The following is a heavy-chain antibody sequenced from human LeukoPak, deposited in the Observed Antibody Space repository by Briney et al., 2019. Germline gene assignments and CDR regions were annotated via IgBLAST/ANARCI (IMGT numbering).Heavy chain of an antibody. Sequence: SETLSLTCTVSGDSILSYSWSWIRQPPGKGLEWIGYMSDSGSTNYNPSLKSRVTISVDTSKNQFSLKLSSVTAADTAVYYCAKEWYSSGYQGLDYWGQGTLVTVSS. D-gene: IGHD3-22*01. J-gene: IGHJ4*02. V-gene: IGHV4-59*12. CDR2: MSDSGST. CDR3: AKEWYSSGYQGLDY. CDR1: GDSILSYS.